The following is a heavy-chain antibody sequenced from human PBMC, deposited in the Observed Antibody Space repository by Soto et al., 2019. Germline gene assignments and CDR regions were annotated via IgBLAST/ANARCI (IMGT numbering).Heavy chain of an antibody. D-gene: IGHD3-3*01. Sequence: KPSETLSLTCTVSGGSVSSESHYWSWIRQTPGKGLEWIGYIYYTGSTNYNPSLKGRVTMSVDTSRDQVSLRLRSVTRADTAVYYCARDQYDFRSGCYYYAMEVWGQGTKVTVSS. CDR2: IYYTGST. J-gene: IGHJ6*02. CDR1: GGSVSSESHY. V-gene: IGHV4-61*01. CDR3: ARDQYDFRSGCYYYAMEV.